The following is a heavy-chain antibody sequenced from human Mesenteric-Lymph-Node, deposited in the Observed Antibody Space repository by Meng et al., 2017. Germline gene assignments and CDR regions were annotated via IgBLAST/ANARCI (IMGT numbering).Heavy chain of an antibody. CDR2: ISSSGSTI. J-gene: IGHJ4*02. D-gene: IGHD3-10*01. V-gene: IGHV3-48*03. CDR3: ARDEHYYGSGSYYNGAVDY. Sequence: GGSLRLSCAASGFTFDDYAMHWVRQAPGKGLEWVSYISSSGSTIYYADSVKGRFTISRDNAKNSLYLQMNSLRAEDTAVYYCARDEHYYGSGSYYNGAVDYWGQGTLVTVSS. CDR1: GFTFDDYA.